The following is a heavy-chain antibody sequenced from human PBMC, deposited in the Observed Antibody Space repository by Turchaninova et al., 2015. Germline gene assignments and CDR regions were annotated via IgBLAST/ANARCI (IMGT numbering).Heavy chain of an antibody. Sequence: QIQLVQSGAEVKKPGASVKVSFEAYGYTFTNHGISWVRQAPGQGLEWMGWISCYNGDTHYAQGLQGRVTLTTDRSTRTAYMELRSLISDDTAVYYCARDPSNTSGYYAYMDVWGKGTTVTVSS. D-gene: IGHD3-22*01. CDR1: GYTFTNHG. J-gene: IGHJ6*03. CDR3: ARDPSNTSGYYAYMDV. V-gene: IGHV1-18*01. CDR2: ISCYNGDT.